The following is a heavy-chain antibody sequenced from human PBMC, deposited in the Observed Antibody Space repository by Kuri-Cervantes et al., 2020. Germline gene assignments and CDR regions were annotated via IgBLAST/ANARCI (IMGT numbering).Heavy chain of an antibody. Sequence: SETLSLTCTVSIGSISSISYYWGWVRQPPGKGLEWIVSIHYSGTTYYNPSLKSRATISADTSKNQFSLKLTSVTAADTAVYYCARGAPKRSMVRGVKEKAVDYWGQGTLVTVSS. CDR2: IHYSGTT. D-gene: IGHD3-10*01. V-gene: IGHV4-39*07. J-gene: IGHJ4*02. CDR1: IGSISSISYY. CDR3: ARGAPKRSMVRGVKEKAVDY.